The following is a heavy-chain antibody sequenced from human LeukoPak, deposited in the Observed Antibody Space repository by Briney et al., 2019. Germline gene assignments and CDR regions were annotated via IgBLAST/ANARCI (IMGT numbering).Heavy chain of an antibody. D-gene: IGHD6-13*01. Sequence: SETLSLTCAVYGGSFSGYYWSWIRQPPGKGLEWIGEINHSGSTTYNPSLKGRVTISVDTSKNQFSLQLSSVTAAETAVYYCARGPTRYSSSWYPHLYFDYWGQGTLVTVSS. CDR1: GGSFSGYY. J-gene: IGHJ4*02. CDR3: ARGPTRYSSSWYPHLYFDY. CDR2: INHSGST. V-gene: IGHV4-34*01.